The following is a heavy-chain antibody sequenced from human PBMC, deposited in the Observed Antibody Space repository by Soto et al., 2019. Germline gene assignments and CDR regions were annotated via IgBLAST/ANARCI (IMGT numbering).Heavy chain of an antibody. Sequence: QVQLVQSGAEVKKPGSSVKVSCKASGGTFSSYAISWVRQAPGQGLEWMGGTIPIFGTANYAQKFQGRVTITADESTSTAYMELSSLRSEDTAVYYCARDAPWGSGSYTLDYWGQGTLVTVSS. CDR1: GGTFSSYA. CDR2: TIPIFGTA. J-gene: IGHJ4*02. V-gene: IGHV1-69*01. CDR3: ARDAPWGSGSYTLDY. D-gene: IGHD3-10*01.